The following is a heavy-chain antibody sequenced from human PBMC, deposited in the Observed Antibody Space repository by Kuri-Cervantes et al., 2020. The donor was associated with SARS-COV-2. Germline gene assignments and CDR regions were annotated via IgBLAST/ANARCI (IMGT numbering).Heavy chain of an antibody. Sequence: SVKVSCKAIGGTFSSFLFSWVRQAPGQGLEWVGGIIPIFGAANFAQKFQGRVTITADEATSTAYMELSRLRSEDTAVYYCARAHISGVVHDYYYSGLDVWGLGTMVTVSS. CDR1: GGTFSSFL. CDR3: ARAHISGVVHDYYYSGLDV. D-gene: IGHD3-3*01. V-gene: IGHV1-69*13. J-gene: IGHJ6*01. CDR2: IIPIFGAA.